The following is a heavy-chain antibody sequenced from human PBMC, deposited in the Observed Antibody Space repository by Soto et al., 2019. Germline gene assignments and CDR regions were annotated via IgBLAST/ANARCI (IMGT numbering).Heavy chain of an antibody. CDR1: GFIFDDYA. CDR2: ISWNSGNI. Sequence: EVQLVESGGGLVQSGRSLRLSCAAPGFIFDDYAMHWVRQAPGKGLEWVSGISWNSGNIVYADSVKGRFTISRDNAKNSLYLHMNSLRAEDTALYYCAKDRDYGEWEYAMDVWGQGTTVTVSS. D-gene: IGHD4-17*01. CDR3: AKDRDYGEWEYAMDV. V-gene: IGHV3-9*01. J-gene: IGHJ6*02.